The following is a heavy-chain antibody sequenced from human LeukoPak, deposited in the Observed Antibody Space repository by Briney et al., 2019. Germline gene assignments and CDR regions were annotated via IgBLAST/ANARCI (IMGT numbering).Heavy chain of an antibody. CDR3: ARDKRDSSGYYYFDY. D-gene: IGHD3-22*01. CDR2: IIPILGIA. V-gene: IGHV1-69*04. CDR1: GGTFRSYT. Sequence: ESSVKVSCKASGGTFRSYTISWVRQAPGPGLEWMGRIIPILGIANYAQKLQARVTITADKSTSKAYMELSSLRSEDTAVYYCARDKRDSSGYYYFDYWGQGTLVTVSS. J-gene: IGHJ4*02.